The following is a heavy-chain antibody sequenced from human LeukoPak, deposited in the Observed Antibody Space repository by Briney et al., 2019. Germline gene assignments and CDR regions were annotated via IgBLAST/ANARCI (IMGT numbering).Heavy chain of an antibody. V-gene: IGHV1-2*02. J-gene: IGHJ3*02. Sequence: GASVKVSCKASGYTFTSYDINWVRQATGQGLEWMGWMNPNSGNTNYAQKFQGRVTMTRDTSISTAYMELSRLRSDDTAVYYCARDRPYDSSGYGAFDIWGQGTMVTVSS. CDR3: ARDRPYDSSGYGAFDI. CDR1: GYTFTSYD. CDR2: MNPNSGNT. D-gene: IGHD3-22*01.